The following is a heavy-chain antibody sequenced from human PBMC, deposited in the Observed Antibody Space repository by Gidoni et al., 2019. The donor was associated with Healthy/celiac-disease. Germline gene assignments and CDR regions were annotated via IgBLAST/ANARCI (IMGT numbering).Heavy chain of an antibody. Sequence: EVQLLEPGGGLVQPGGSLRLSCAASGFTFSSYAMSLFRQAPGKGLEWFSAISGSGGSTYYADSVKGRFTISRDNSKNTLYLQMNSLRAEDTAVYYCAKGLEYGDYWGQGTLVTVSS. CDR3: AKGLEYGDY. CDR2: ISGSGGST. J-gene: IGHJ4*02. CDR1: GFTFSSYA. D-gene: IGHD1-1*01. V-gene: IGHV3-23*01.